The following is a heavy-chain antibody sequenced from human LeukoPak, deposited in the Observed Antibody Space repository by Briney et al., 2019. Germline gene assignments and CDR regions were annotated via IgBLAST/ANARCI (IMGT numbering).Heavy chain of an antibody. J-gene: IGHJ4*02. CDR1: GYSFTSYW. V-gene: IGHV5-51*01. D-gene: IGHD5-18*01. CDR3: EIHRCVDTARIPDRQFDY. CDR2: IYPGDSDT. Sequence: GGSPKISCKGSGYSFTSYWIGWVRQMPGKGLELMGNIYPGDSDTRYSPSFQGQVTISADKSISPAYLPWSSLKAPDHAMYYLEIHRCVDTARIPDRQFDYRGQGSLSPSPQ.